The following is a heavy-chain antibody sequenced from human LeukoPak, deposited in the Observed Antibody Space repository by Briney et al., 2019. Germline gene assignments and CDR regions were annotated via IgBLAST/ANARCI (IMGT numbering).Heavy chain of an antibody. CDR3: ASGRRITMVRGVPPGY. Sequence: SETLSLTCAVYGGSFSGYYWSWIRQPPGKGLEWIGEINHSGSTNYNPSLKSRVTISVDTSKNQFSLKLSSVTAADTAVYYCASGRRITMVRGVPPGYWGQGTLVTVSS. CDR1: GGSFSGYY. CDR2: INHSGST. J-gene: IGHJ4*02. V-gene: IGHV4-34*01. D-gene: IGHD3-10*01.